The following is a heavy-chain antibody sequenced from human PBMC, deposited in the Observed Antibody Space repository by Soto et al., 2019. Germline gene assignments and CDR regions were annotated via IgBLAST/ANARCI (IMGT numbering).Heavy chain of an antibody. CDR3: AKDYGGNSGYYYGMDV. J-gene: IGHJ6*02. V-gene: IGHV3-30*18. CDR2: ISYDGSKK. D-gene: IGHD4-17*01. Sequence: QVQLVESGGGVVQPGRSLRLSCAASGFTFSSYGMHWVRQAPGKGLEWVAVISYDGSKKYYADSVKGRFTISRDNSKNTLYLQMNSLRAEDTAGYYCAKDYGGNSGYYYGMDVWGQGTTVTVSS. CDR1: GFTFSSYG.